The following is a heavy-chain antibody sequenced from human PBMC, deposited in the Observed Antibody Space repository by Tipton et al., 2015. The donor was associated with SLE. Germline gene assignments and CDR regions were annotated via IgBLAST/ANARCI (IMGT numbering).Heavy chain of an antibody. D-gene: IGHD6-19*01. CDR1: GGSISSYY. CDR3: ASGRAVAGRDYFDY. CDR2: IYYSGST. V-gene: IGHV4-59*01. J-gene: IGHJ4*02. Sequence: TLSLTCTVSGGSISSYYWSWIRQPPGKGLEWIGNIYYSGSTNYNPSLKSRVTISVDTSKNQFSLKLSSVTAADTAVYYCASGRAVAGRDYFDYWGQGTLVTVSS.